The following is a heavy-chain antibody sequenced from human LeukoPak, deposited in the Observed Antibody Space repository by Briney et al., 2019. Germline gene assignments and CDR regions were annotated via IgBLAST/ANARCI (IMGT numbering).Heavy chain of an antibody. CDR3: ARENDGLYYFDY. CDR1: GYTFTTYY. J-gene: IGHJ4*02. Sequence: SVKVSCKASGYTFTTYYMHWVRQAPGQGLEWMGWINPNSDYTKYAQKFQGRVTMTRDTSISTAYMELSRLTSDDTAVYYCARENDGLYYFDYWGQGTLVTVSS. CDR2: INPNSDYT. D-gene: IGHD1-1*01. V-gene: IGHV1-2*02.